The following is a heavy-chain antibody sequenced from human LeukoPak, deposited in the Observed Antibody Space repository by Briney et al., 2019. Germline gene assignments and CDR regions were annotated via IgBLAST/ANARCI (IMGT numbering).Heavy chain of an antibody. CDR3: ETYGDDHDY. J-gene: IGHJ4*02. CDR2: ISYDGSNK. Sequence: GGSLRLSCAASGFTFSSYAMHWDRQAPGKGLEWVAVISYDGSNKYYADSVKGRITISRDNSKNTLYLQMNSLRAEDTAVYYCETYGDDHDYWGQGTLVTVSS. D-gene: IGHD4-17*01. V-gene: IGHV3-30-3*01. CDR1: GFTFSSYA.